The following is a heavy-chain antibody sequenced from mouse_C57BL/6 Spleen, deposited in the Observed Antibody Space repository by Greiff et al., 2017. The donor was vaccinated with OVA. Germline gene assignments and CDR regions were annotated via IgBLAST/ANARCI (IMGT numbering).Heavy chain of an antibody. Sequence: QVHVKQSGAELVKPGASVKLSCKASGYTFTEYTIHWVKQRSGQGLEWSGWFYPGSGSIKYTEKFKDKATLTADKSSSTVYMERSRLTSEDSAVYFCARHEDYYGSSRYYYAMDYWGQGTSVTVSS. CDR2: FYPGSGSI. D-gene: IGHD1-1*01. V-gene: IGHV1-62-2*01. CDR3: ARHEDYYGSSRYYYAMDY. J-gene: IGHJ4*01. CDR1: GYTFTEYT.